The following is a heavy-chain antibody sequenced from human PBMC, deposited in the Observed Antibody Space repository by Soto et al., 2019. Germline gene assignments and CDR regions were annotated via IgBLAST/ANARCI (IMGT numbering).Heavy chain of an antibody. V-gene: IGHV4-31*03. CDR3: ARGIELQAWEWLKNSGWAFDI. CDR2: IYYSGST. Sequence: SETLSLTCTVSGGSISSGGYYWSWIRQHPGKGLEWIGYIYYSGSTYYNPSLKSRVTISVDTSKNQFSLKLSSVTAADTAVYYCARGIELQAWEWLKNSGWAFDIWGQGTMVTVSS. D-gene: IGHD3-3*01. CDR1: GGSISSGGYY. J-gene: IGHJ3*02.